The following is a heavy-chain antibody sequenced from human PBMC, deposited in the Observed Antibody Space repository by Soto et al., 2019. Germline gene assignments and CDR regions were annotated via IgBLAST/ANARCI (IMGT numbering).Heavy chain of an antibody. V-gene: IGHV4-59*01. D-gene: IGHD3-10*01. J-gene: IGHJ4*02. Sequence: SETLSLTCSVSGGSMSEYFWSWIRQSPGKGLEWIGYIYYLGSTDYNPSLKSRATISVDTSKRQFSLRLTSVTAADTAVYYCARDGYDGSGSPYPAYWGPGTQVTVSS. CDR1: GGSMSEYF. CDR3: ARDGYDGSGSPYPAY. CDR2: IYYLGST.